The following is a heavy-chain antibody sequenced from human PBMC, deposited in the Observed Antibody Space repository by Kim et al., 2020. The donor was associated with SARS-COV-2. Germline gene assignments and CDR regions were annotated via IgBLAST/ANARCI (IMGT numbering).Heavy chain of an antibody. J-gene: IGHJ4*02. CDR2: ISNDGSNK. Sequence: GGSLRLSCRASGFTFINYGMHWVRQAPGKGLEWVAVISNDGSNKYYAVSVKGRFTIFRDNYKNTLYLQMNSLRAEDTALYYCAKDAVGWIRWGFFHSWGQGTLVTVSS. CDR3: AKDAVGWIRWGFFHS. D-gene: IGHD5-12*01. CDR1: GFTFINYG. V-gene: IGHV3-30*18.